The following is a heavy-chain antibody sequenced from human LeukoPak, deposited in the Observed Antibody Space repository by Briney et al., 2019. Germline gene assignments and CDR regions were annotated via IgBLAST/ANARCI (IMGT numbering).Heavy chain of an antibody. J-gene: IGHJ6*03. CDR1: GFTFSSFW. Sequence: GGSLRLSCAASGFTFSSFWMSWVRQAPGRGLEWVATIRQDGSQKYYLDSVKGRFTISRDNAKSSLYLQMNSLRAEDTAVYYCATVFPPHATIFGVVKYYYYYMDVWGKGTTVTVSS. CDR3: ATVFPPHATIFGVVKYYYYYMDV. CDR2: IRQDGSQK. D-gene: IGHD3-3*01. V-gene: IGHV3-7*03.